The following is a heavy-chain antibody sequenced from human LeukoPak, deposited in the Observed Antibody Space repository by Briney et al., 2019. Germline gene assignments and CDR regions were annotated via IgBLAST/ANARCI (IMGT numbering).Heavy chain of an antibody. CDR1: GFSFSSYG. J-gene: IGHJ6*02. CDR2: ISHDGQFK. CDR3: AKGPFPIHYYYGMDV. Sequence: GGSLRLSCAASGFSFSSYGLPWVRQAPGKGLEWVAVISHDGQFKYYADSVRGRFTVSRDNSNNTLYLQMTGLRPEDTAVYYCAKGPFPIHYYYGMDVWGQGTTVAVSS. V-gene: IGHV3-30*18.